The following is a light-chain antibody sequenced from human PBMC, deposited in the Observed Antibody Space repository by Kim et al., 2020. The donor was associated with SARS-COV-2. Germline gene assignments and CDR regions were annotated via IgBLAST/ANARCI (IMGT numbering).Light chain of an antibody. CDR1: QSVSSN. J-gene: IGKJ1*01. CDR3: QQNNDWPWT. V-gene: IGKV3D-15*01. Sequence: GERATLSCKASQSVSSNLTWYQQRPGQAPRLLMYGASTRATDIPARFIGSGSGTEFTLTISGLQSEDIAVFYCQQNNDWPWTFGQGTKVDIK. CDR2: GAS.